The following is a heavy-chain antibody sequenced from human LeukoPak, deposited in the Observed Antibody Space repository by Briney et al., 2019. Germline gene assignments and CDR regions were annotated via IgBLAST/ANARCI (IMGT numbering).Heavy chain of an antibody. CDR2: LYPGDSDT. Sequence: GESLKISCKASGYTFTSYWIGWVRQMPGKGLEWMGGLYPGDSDTRYSPSFQGQVTISADKSLTTAYLQWNSLKASDTAVYYCAREITMVRGVSHAFDIWGQGTMVTVSS. CDR1: GYTFTSYW. CDR3: AREITMVRGVSHAFDI. D-gene: IGHD3-10*01. V-gene: IGHV5-51*01. J-gene: IGHJ3*02.